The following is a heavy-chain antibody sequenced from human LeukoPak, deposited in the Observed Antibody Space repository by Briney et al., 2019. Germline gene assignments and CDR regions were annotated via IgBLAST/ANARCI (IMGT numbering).Heavy chain of an antibody. J-gene: IGHJ4*02. CDR1: GFTFSSYE. D-gene: IGHD4-17*01. CDR2: ISSGGSTI. V-gene: IGHV3-48*03. CDR3: ASVMTRVTRLDY. Sequence: PGGSLRLSCAASGFTFSSYEMNWVRQAPGKGLEWLSYISSGGSTIYYADSLKGRFTVSRDNAKNSLYLQMNSLRAEDTAVYYCASVMTRVTRLDYWGQGTLVTVSS.